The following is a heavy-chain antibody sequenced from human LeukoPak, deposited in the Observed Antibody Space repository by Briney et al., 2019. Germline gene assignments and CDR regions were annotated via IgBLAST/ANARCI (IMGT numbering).Heavy chain of an antibody. Sequence: ASVKASCKASGYTFTGYYMHWVRQAPGQGLEWMGWINPNSGGTNYAQKFQGRVTMTRDTSISTAYMELSRLRSDDTAVYYCARDPGGTGTITGDDYWGQGTLVTVSS. CDR2: INPNSGGT. CDR3: ARDPGGTGTITGDDY. J-gene: IGHJ4*02. V-gene: IGHV1-2*02. D-gene: IGHD1-1*01. CDR1: GYTFTGYY.